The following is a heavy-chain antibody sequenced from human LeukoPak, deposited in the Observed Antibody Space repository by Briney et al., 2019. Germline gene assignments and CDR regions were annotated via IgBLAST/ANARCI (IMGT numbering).Heavy chain of an antibody. CDR3: VGGYDYGDY. D-gene: IGHD3-16*01. V-gene: IGHV4-59*08. J-gene: IGHJ4*02. Sequence: PSETLSLTCTVSGGSISSYYWSWIRQPPGKGLEWIEYIYYSGSTNYNPSLKSRVTISVDTSKNQFSLKLSSVTAADTAVYYCVGGYDYGDYWGQGTLVTVSS. CDR1: GGSISSYY. CDR2: IYYSGST.